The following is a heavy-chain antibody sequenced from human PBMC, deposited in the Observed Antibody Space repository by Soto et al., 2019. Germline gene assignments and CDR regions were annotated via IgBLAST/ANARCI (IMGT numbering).Heavy chain of an antibody. CDR3: TRRYNWNYNYFDP. J-gene: IGHJ5*02. V-gene: IGHV4-39*01. D-gene: IGHD1-20*01. CDR1: GASISVHSYY. CDR2: SYYSGTT. Sequence: ETLSLTCTVSGASISVHSYYWTWIRQPPGKGLEWIGSSYYSGTTYFNPSLKSRATISVDTSKNQFSLRLTSVTAADTAIYYCTRRYNWNYNYFDPWGPGALVTVSS.